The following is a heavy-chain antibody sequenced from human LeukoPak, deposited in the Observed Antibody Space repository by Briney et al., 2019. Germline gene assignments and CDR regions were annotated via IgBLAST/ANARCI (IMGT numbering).Heavy chain of an antibody. CDR3: VRGASEIGTYNILTGYYYDYFDS. J-gene: IGHJ4*02. D-gene: IGHD3-9*01. V-gene: IGHV5-51*01. Sequence: GESLKISCKASGYRFSSYWIGWVRQTAGKGLEWMGSIYVGDSDTKYSPSFQGQVTISVDESTTIAYLQWSSLKASDTAVYYCVRGASEIGTYNILTGYYYDYFDSWGQGTLVTVSS. CDR1: GYRFSSYW. CDR2: IYVGDSDT.